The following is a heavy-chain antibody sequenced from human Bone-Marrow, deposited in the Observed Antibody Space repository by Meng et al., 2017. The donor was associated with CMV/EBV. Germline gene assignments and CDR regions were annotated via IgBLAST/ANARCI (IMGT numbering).Heavy chain of an antibody. J-gene: IGHJ4*02. V-gene: IGHV3-30*02. CDR3: AKDMRISSIAARSALDY. CDR1: GFTFSSYG. D-gene: IGHD6-6*01. CDR2: IRYDGSNK. Sequence: GESLKISCAASGFTFSSYGMHWVRQAPGKGLEWVAFIRYDGSNKYYADSVKGRFTISRDNSKNTLYLQMNSLRAEDTAVYYCAKDMRISSIAARSALDYWGQGTLVTVPQ.